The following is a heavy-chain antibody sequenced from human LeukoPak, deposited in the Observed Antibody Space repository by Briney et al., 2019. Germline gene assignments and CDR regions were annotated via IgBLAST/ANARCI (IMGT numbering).Heavy chain of an antibody. CDR1: GFTFSSYS. CDR2: VRGSGGST. CDR3: ARDLSGPFDY. D-gene: IGHD2/OR15-2a*01. V-gene: IGHV3-23*01. Sequence: GGSLRLSCAASGFTFSSYSMNWVRQAPGKGLEWVSVVRGSGGSTYYADSVKGRFTISRDNSKNTLYLQMNSLRAEDTAVYYCARDLSGPFDYWGQGTLVTVSS. J-gene: IGHJ4*02.